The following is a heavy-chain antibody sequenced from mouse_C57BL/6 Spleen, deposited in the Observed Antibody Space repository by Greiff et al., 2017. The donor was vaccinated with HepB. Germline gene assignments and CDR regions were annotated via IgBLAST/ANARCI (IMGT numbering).Heavy chain of an antibody. J-gene: IGHJ2*01. D-gene: IGHD1-1*01. CDR1: GFTFSSYG. CDR2: ISSGGSYT. Sequence: DVKLVESGGDLVKPGGSLKLSCAASGFTFSSYGMSWVRQTPDKRLEWVATISSGGSYTYYPDSVKGRFNISRDNAKNNLYLQMSSLKSEDTAMYYCARQGNYGSSPWYVDYWGKGTTRTVSS. CDR3: ARQGNYGSSPWYVDY. V-gene: IGHV5-6*02.